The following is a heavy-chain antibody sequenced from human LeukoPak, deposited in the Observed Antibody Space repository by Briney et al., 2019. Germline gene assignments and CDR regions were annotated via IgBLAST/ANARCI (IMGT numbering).Heavy chain of an antibody. CDR3: VRQRGCSGTINHFDP. V-gene: IGHV5-51*01. J-gene: IGHJ5*02. Sequence: LGESLKISCKGSGYRFTSYWIGWVRQMPGKGLEWMVIIYPDDSDSRYSPSFQGQVVISADRSIRTAYLQWNSLKTSDTAMYYCVRQRGCSGTINHFDPWGQGTVVTVSS. CDR2: IYPDDSDS. D-gene: IGHD3-10*02. CDR1: GYRFTSYW.